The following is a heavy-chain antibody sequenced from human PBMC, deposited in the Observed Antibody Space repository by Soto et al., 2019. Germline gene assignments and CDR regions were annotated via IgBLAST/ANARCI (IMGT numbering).Heavy chain of an antibody. D-gene: IGHD6-6*01. CDR2: IYPGDSDT. Sequence: GESLKISCKGSKYSFTSYWIGWVRQMPGKGLEGMGIIYPGDSDTRYSPSFQGQVTISADKSISTAYLHWSSLNASNTAMYSCATSRVAARRGIFDSWGQGTLVTVSS. V-gene: IGHV5-51*01. CDR1: KYSFTSYW. CDR3: ATSRVAARRGIFDS. J-gene: IGHJ4*02.